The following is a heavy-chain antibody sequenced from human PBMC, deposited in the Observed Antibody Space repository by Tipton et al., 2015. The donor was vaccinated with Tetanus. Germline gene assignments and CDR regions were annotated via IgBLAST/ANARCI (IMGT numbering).Heavy chain of an antibody. CDR2: IIPIIGIA. CDR1: GGTFSSYA. Sequence: QSGAEVKKPGSSVKVSCKASGGTFSSYAISWVRQAPGQGLEWMGRIIPIIGIANYAQKFQGRVTITADKSTSTAYMELSSLRSEDTAVYYCAAPLFRSAAGKAYWGQGTLLTVSS. CDR3: AAPLFRSAAGKAY. D-gene: IGHD6-13*01. V-gene: IGHV1-69*04. J-gene: IGHJ4*02.